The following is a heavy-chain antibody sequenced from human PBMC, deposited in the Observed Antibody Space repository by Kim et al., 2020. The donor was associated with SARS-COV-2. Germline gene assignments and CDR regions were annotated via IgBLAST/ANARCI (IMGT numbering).Heavy chain of an antibody. V-gene: IGHV3-21*01. CDR1: GFTFSSYR. J-gene: IGHJ5*02. D-gene: IGHD3-10*01. CDR2: ISSSSSYI. Sequence: GGSLRLSCAASGFTFSSYRMNWVRQAPGKGLEWVSSISSSSSYIYYADSVKGRFTISRDNAKNSLYLQMNSLRAEDTAVYYCARDQYYGSGRPNWFDPWGQGTLVTVSS. CDR3: ARDQYYGSGRPNWFDP.